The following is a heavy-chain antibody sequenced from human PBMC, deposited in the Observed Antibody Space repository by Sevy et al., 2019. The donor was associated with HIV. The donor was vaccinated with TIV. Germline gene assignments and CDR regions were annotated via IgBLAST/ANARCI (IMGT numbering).Heavy chain of an antibody. D-gene: IGHD3-16*01. J-gene: IGHJ4*02. CDR1: GFTFSDYR. V-gene: IGHV3-30*04. CDR2: ISYDGRNNK. Sequence: GGSLRLSCAASGFTFSDYRFHWVRQAPGKGLEWVAVISYDGRNNKYTADSVKGRFTIYRDNSKNTVYLQMNSLRADDTAIYYSARDRGEILSSAFDYWGQGTLVTVSS. CDR3: ARDRGEILSSAFDY.